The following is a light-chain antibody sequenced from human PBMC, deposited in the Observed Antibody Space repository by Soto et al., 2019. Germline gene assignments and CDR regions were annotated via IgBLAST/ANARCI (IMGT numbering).Light chain of an antibody. CDR2: GAS. Sequence: EIVMTQSTATLSVSPGEGTTLSCRASQSVSSKLAWYQQKPGQAPRLLIYGASTRATGIPARFSGSGSGTEFTLIISSLQSEDSAVYYCQQYNSWLWTFGQGTKVDIK. J-gene: IGKJ1*01. CDR1: QSVSSK. V-gene: IGKV3-15*01. CDR3: QQYNSWLWT.